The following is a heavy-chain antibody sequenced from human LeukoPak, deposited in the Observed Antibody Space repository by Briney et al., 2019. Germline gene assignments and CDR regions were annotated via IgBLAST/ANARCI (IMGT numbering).Heavy chain of an antibody. D-gene: IGHD3-3*01. CDR2: INHSGST. V-gene: IGHV4-34*01. Sequence: SETLSLTCAVYGGSFSGYYWSWIRQPPGKGLEWIGEINHSGSTNYNPSLKSRVTISVDTSKNHFSLKLSSVTAADTAVYYCASRPARLRFLEWLFLDAFAIWGQRTMVTVSS. J-gene: IGHJ3*02. CDR1: GGSFSGYY. CDR3: ASRPARLRFLEWLFLDAFAI.